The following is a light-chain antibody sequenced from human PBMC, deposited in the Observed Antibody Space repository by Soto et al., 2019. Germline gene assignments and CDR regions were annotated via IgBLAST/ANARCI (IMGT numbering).Light chain of an antibody. CDR3: SSSTRSITLV. J-gene: IGLJ2*01. Sequence: QSVLTQPPSVSGAPGQRVTISCTGSSSNIGAGYDVHWYQQLPGTAPKLLIYGNSNRPSGVPDRFSGSKSGTSASLAITGLQAEDEADYYCSSSTRSITLVFGGGTKVTVL. CDR2: GNS. V-gene: IGLV1-40*01. CDR1: SSNIGAGYD.